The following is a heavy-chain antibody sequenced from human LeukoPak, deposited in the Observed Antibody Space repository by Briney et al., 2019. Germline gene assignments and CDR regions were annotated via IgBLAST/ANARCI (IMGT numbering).Heavy chain of an antibody. CDR2: ISFSGNSI. CDR3: AKNAGYSYGLYYFDY. CDR1: GFIFSDYE. J-gene: IGHJ4*02. V-gene: IGHV3-48*03. D-gene: IGHD5-18*01. Sequence: GGSLRLSCAASGFIFSDYEMNWVRQAPGKGLEWVSFISFSGNSIYYADSVKGRFTISRDNSKNTVHLQMDSLRAEDSPVYYCAKNAGYSYGLYYFDYWGQGTLVTVSS.